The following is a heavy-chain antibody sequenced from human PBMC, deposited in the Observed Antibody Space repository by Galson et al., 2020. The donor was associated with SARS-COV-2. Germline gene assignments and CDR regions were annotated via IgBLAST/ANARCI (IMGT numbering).Heavy chain of an antibody. D-gene: IGHD3-9*01. CDR3: ARRSDILTGYYRGWFDP. J-gene: IGHJ5*02. Sequence: SQTLSLTCTVSGGSISSGGYYWSWIRQHPGKVLEWIGYIYYSGSPYYNPSLKSRAIVSVDASKNQFSLKLSTVTAADTAVYYCARRSDILTGYYRGWFDPWGQGTLVTVSS. CDR1: GGSISSGGYY. V-gene: IGHV4-31*03. CDR2: IYYSGSP.